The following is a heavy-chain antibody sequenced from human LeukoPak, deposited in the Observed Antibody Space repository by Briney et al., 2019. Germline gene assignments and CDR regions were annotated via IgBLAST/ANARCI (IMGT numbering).Heavy chain of an antibody. D-gene: IGHD5-18*01. CDR3: ARVSQGYGVYFDY. CDR1: GGSFTGYY. Sequence: SETPSLTCAVYGGSFTGYYWSWIPQPPRKGLEWIGEINHSGSTNYDPSLKSRVTISVDTSKNQFSLKLSSVTAADTAVYYCARVSQGYGVYFDYWGQGTLVTVSS. V-gene: IGHV4-34*01. J-gene: IGHJ4*02. CDR2: INHSGST.